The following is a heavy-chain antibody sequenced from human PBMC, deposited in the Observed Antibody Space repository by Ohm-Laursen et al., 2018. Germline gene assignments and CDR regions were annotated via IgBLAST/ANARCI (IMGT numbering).Heavy chain of an antibody. D-gene: IGHD1-26*01. CDR2: IYYSGST. CDR1: GGSMSSYY. CDR3: ARGHSGSYSGGYYFDC. V-gene: IGHV4-59*01. J-gene: IGHJ4*02. Sequence: TLSLTCPVSGGSMSSYYWSWIRQPPGKGLEWIGYIYYSGSTYYNSSLKSRVTISIDTSKNQFSLKLSSVTAADTAVYYCARGHSGSYSGGYYFDCWGQGTLVTVSS.